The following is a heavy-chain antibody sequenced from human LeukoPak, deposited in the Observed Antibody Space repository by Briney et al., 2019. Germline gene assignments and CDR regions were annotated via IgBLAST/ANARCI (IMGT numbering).Heavy chain of an antibody. CDR2: IYYSGST. D-gene: IGHD2-2*01. CDR3: ARGLRYCSSTSCYGLGYYYYGMDV. Sequence: SETLSLTCTVSGGSISSYYWSWIRQPPGKGLEWIGYIYYSGSTNYNPSLKSRVTISVDTSKNQFSLKLSSVTAADTAVYYCARGLRYCSSTSCYGLGYYYYGMDVWGQGTTVTVSS. CDR1: GGSISSYY. V-gene: IGHV4-59*12. J-gene: IGHJ6*02.